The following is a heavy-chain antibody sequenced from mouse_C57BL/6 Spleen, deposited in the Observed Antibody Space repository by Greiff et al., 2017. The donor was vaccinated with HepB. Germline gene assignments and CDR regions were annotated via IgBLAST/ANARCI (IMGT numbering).Heavy chain of an antibody. CDR2: IDPSDSYT. CDR3: ARRYDYAGGTFDY. V-gene: IGHV1-69*01. D-gene: IGHD2-4*01. J-gene: IGHJ2*01. Sequence: VKLQQPGAELVMPGASVKLSCKASGYTFTSYWMHWVKQRPGQGLEWIGEIDPSDSYTNYNQKFKGKSTLTVDKSSSTAYMQLSSLTSEDSAVYYCARRYDYAGGTFDYWGQGTTLTVSS. CDR1: GYTFTSYW.